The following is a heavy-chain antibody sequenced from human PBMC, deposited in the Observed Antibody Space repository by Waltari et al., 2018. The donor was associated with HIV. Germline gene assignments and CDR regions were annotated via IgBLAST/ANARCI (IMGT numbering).Heavy chain of an antibody. Sequence: EVQLVQSGGGLIKPGGSLRLSCAASGFSVTSYWMHWVRQSPGKGLVWVSRINIDGSTIDYADDVKGRFTISRDSAKNTLSLQMNSLREEDTAVYYCSRDTFGEYDYWGQGTLVTVSS. CDR1: GFSVTSYW. CDR2: INIDGSTI. CDR3: SRDTFGEYDY. J-gene: IGHJ4*02. V-gene: IGHV3-74*01. D-gene: IGHD3-10*01.